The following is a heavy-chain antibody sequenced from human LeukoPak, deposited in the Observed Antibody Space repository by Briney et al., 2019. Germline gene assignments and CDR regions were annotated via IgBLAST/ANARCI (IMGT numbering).Heavy chain of an antibody. D-gene: IGHD2-2*01. CDR1: GFSFSSHG. CDR3: THGSMYQLDY. CDR2: IIGGAGGT. V-gene: IGHV3-23*01. Sequence: GGTLRLSCAASGFSFSSHGMSWVRQAPGKGLEWVSGIIGGAGGTYYADSVKGRFTIPRDNSKNTLYLQMNSPRAEDTAVYYCTHGSMYQLDYWGQGTLVTVSS. J-gene: IGHJ4*02.